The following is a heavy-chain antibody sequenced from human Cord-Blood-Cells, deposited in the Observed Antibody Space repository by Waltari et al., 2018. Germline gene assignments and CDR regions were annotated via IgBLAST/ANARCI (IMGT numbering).Heavy chain of an antibody. Sequence: QVQLVQSGAEVKKPGSSVKVSCKASVGTFSSYAISWVRQAPGKGLEWMGGIIPILGIANYAQKFQGRVTITADKSTSTAYMELSSLRSEDTAVYYCARFGGYSGYDSGEYYFDYWGQGTLVTVSS. J-gene: IGHJ4*02. V-gene: IGHV1-69*10. CDR1: VGTFSSYA. CDR2: IIPILGIA. CDR3: ARFGGYSGYDSGEYYFDY. D-gene: IGHD5-12*01.